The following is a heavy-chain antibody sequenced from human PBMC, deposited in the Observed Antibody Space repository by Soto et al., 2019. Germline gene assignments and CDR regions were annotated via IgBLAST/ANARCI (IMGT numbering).Heavy chain of an antibody. D-gene: IGHD3-10*01. CDR2: IYWDDDK. CDR1: GFSLSTSGVG. J-gene: IGHJ5*02. Sequence: GSGPTLVNPTQTLTLACTFCGFSLSTSGVGVGWIRQPPGKALECLALIYWDDDKRYSPSLKSRLTITKDTSKNQVVLTMTNMDPVDTATYYCAHIPNYYQYNWFDPWGQGTLVTVSS. V-gene: IGHV2-5*02. CDR3: AHIPNYYQYNWFDP.